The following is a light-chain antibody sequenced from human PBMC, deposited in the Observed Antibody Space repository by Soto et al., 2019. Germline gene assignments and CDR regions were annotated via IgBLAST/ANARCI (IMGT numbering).Light chain of an antibody. CDR1: SSNIGADYD. Sequence: QSVLTQPPSVSGAPGQRVTISCTGSSSNIGADYDVHWYQHLPGKAPKLLIYGNSNRPSGVPERFSGSKSGTSASLAVTGLHAEDEADYYCQSYDSSLSVVVFGAGTKLTVL. J-gene: IGLJ2*01. CDR2: GNS. V-gene: IGLV1-40*01. CDR3: QSYDSSLSVVV.